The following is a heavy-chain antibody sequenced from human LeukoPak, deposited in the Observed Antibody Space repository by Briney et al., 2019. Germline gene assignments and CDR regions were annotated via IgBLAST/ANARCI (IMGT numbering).Heavy chain of an antibody. J-gene: IGHJ4*02. CDR1: GSIFATYG. V-gene: IGHV3-30*18. CDR2: ISYDGSNK. D-gene: IGHD6-19*01. CDR3: AKDVRTIIAVAGTFDD. Sequence: GGSLRLSCATSGSIFATYGIHWVRQAPGKGLEWVAVISYDGSNKFYTDSVKGRFTMSRDSSKNTLYLQMNSLRSEDTAMYYCAKDVRTIIAVAGTFDDWGQGTLVTVSS.